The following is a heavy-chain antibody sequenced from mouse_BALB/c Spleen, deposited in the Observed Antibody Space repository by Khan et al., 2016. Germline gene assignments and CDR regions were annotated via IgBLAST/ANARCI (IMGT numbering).Heavy chain of an antibody. CDR1: GFAFSSYD. CDR2: ITHTGGST. V-gene: IGHV5-12-1*01. Sequence: EVELVESGGGLVKPGGSLKLSCAASGFAFSSYDMSWVRQPPARRLDWVAYITHTGGSTNYLDTIKGRFTISRDNAKNHLYLQMTSLQSEDIAMYYCTRRLRVRGMDYWGQGTSVTVSS. D-gene: IGHD1-2*01. CDR3: TRRLRVRGMDY. J-gene: IGHJ4*01.